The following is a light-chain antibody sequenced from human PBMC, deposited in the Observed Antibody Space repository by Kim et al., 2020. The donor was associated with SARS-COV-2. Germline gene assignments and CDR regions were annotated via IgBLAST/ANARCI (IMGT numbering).Light chain of an antibody. J-gene: IGKJ1*01. V-gene: IGKV3-20*01. CDR3: QHYGSSPWT. CDR1: QSISSAY. CDR2: GTS. Sequence: SPGERATLSCRASQSISSAYLAWFQQKPGQAPRLLIYGTSSRATAIPDRFSGSGSGTDFTLTISRLEPEDFVEYYCQHYGSSPWTFGQGTKVDIK.